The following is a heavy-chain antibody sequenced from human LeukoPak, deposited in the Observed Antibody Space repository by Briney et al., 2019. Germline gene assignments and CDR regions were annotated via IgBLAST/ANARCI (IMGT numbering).Heavy chain of an antibody. CDR3: ATVDSSGYSQFDY. J-gene: IGHJ4*02. CDR2: MNPNSGNT. D-gene: IGHD3-22*01. CDR1: GYTFTSYD. V-gene: IGHV1-8*03. Sequence: GASVTVSCKASGYTFTSYDINWVRQATGQGLEWMGWMNPNSGNTGYAQKFQGRVTITRNTSISTAYMELSSLRSEDTAVYYCATVDSSGYSQFDYWGQGTLVTVSS.